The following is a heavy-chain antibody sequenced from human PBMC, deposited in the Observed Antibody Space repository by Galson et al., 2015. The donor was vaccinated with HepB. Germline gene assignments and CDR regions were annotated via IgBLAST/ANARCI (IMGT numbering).Heavy chain of an antibody. CDR1: GFTFTNAW. D-gene: IGHD4-17*01. CDR3: TTVDLSFGYGDEVD. Sequence: SLRLSCAASGFTFTNAWMSWVRQAPGKGLEWVGRIGSNLDGGTQDYAAPVKGRFIISRDDSKNTLFLQMNRLKTEDTAMHFCTTVDLSFGYGDEVDWGQGTLVTVSS. J-gene: IGHJ4*02. CDR2: IGSNLDGGTQ. V-gene: IGHV3-15*04.